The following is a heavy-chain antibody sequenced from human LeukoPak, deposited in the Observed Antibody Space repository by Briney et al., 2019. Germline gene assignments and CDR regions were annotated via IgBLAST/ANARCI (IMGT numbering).Heavy chain of an antibody. Sequence: GASVKVSCKASGGTFSNYAISWVRQAPGQGLEWMGGIIPIFGTANYAQKFRGRVTITADKSTRTAYMELSSLRSEDTAVYYCARDNDSRDPPHFGYWGQGILVTVSS. CDR1: GGTFSNYA. J-gene: IGHJ4*02. CDR3: ARDNDSRDPPHFGY. D-gene: IGHD3-16*01. V-gene: IGHV1-69*06. CDR2: IIPIFGTA.